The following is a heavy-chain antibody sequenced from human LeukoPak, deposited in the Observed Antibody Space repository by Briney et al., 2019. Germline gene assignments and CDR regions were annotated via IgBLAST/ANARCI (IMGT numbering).Heavy chain of an antibody. V-gene: IGHV3-30*18. D-gene: IGHD6-19*01. CDR2: ISYDGSSA. CDR3: AKGGSSGWYYFEI. Sequence: GGSLRLSCAASGFTFSSYGMHWLRQAPGKGLEWVAVISYDGSSAYYADSVKGRFTISRDNFKNTLYLQMNSLRVEETAVYHCAKGGSSGWYYFEIWGQGTLVTGSS. J-gene: IGHJ4*02. CDR1: GFTFSSYG.